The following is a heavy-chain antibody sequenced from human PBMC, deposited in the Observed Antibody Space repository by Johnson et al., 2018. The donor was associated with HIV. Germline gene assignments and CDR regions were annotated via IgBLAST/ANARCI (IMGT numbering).Heavy chain of an antibody. CDR3: ARDEGIEWELLPNAFDI. CDR1: GFPFDDYG. V-gene: IGHV3-20*04. CDR2: INWTGGST. D-gene: IGHD1-26*01. Sequence: MLLVESGGGVVRPGESLRLSCAASGFPFDDYGMSWVRQAPGKGLEWVSGINWTGGSTGYADSVKGRFTISRDNAKNSLDMQMNSLRAEDTALYYCARDEGIEWELLPNAFDIWGQGTMVTVSS. J-gene: IGHJ3*02.